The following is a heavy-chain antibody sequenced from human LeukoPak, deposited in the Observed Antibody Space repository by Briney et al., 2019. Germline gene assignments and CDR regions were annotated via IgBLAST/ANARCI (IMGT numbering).Heavy chain of an antibody. Sequence: GSLRLSCAASGFTFSSYAMSWVRQAPGKGLEWVSAISGSGGRTYYADSVKGRFTISRDNSKDTLFLQMDSLRAEDTAVYYCAKIRSEVVVAATNYWGQGTLVSVSS. CDR2: ISGSGGRT. V-gene: IGHV3-23*01. CDR3: AKIRSEVVVAATNY. CDR1: GFTFSSYA. J-gene: IGHJ4*02. D-gene: IGHD2-15*01.